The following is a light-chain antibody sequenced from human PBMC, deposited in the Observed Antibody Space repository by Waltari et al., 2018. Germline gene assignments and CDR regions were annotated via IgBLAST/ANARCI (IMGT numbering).Light chain of an antibody. CDR3: ATWDDRLTGVV. V-gene: IGLV1-44*01. CDR2: SNN. Sequence: QSVVTQPPAASGTPGQRVTLSCSGSNSNIGRNTVNWYQQVPGAAPKLLIYSNNYRPSGVPDRFSGSKSGTSASLAISGLQSEDEADYYCATWDDRLTGVVFGGGTKVTVL. CDR1: NSNIGRNT. J-gene: IGLJ2*01.